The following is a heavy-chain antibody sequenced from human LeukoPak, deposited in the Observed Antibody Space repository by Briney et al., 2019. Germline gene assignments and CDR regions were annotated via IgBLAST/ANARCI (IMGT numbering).Heavy chain of an antibody. CDR3: SRDHPGSNSLDY. V-gene: IGHV3-74*01. CDR2: LKTDGSRT. Sequence: PGGSLRLSYAASGFTFNQYWMHWVRQAPGAGLEWVSRLKTDGSRTNYADSVKGRFTISRDNARNTVYLQMNSLRAEDTAVYYCSRDHPGSNSLDYWGQGTLVTVSS. D-gene: IGHD4-11*01. CDR1: GFTFNQYW. J-gene: IGHJ4*02.